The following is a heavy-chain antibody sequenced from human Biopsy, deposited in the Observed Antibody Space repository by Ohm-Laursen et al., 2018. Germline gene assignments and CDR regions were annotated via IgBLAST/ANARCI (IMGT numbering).Heavy chain of an antibody. V-gene: IGHV3-21*01. Sequence: SLRLSCAASGFSVSSYGMNWVRQAPGKGLEWISYISETSSHIYDADSVRGRFTVARDIAKNSLYQQLNSLRVEDTAVYYCARDSSRRAREGGMDVWGQGTTVTVSS. J-gene: IGHJ6*02. CDR2: ISETSSHI. D-gene: IGHD6-6*01. CDR1: GFSVSSYG. CDR3: ARDSSRRAREGGMDV.